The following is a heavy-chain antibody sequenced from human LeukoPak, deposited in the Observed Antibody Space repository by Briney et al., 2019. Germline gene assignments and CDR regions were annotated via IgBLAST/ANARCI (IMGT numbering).Heavy chain of an antibody. J-gene: IGHJ4*02. CDR1: GGSFNGYY. CDR2: INHSGST. CDR3: ARGENEDIVVVPAAIFDY. V-gene: IGHV4-34*01. D-gene: IGHD2-2*01. Sequence: SETLSLTCAVYGGSFNGYYWSWIRQPPGRGLEWIGEINHSGSTNYNPSLKSRVTISVDTSKNQFSLKLSSVTAADTAVYYCARGENEDIVVVPAAIFDYWGQGTLVTVSS.